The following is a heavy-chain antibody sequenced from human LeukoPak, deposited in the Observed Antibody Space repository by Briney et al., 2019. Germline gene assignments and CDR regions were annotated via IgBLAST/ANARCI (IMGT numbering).Heavy chain of an antibody. CDR2: IIPILGIA. J-gene: IGHJ2*01. D-gene: IGHD1-7*01. V-gene: IGHV1-69*04. Sequence: GASVKVSCKASGGTFSSYAISWVRQAPGQGLEWMGRIIPILGIANYAQKFQGRVTITADKSTSTAYMELSSLRSEDTAVYYCARNYPAGWYFDLWGRGTLVTVSS. CDR3: ARNYPAGWYFDL. CDR1: GGTFSSYA.